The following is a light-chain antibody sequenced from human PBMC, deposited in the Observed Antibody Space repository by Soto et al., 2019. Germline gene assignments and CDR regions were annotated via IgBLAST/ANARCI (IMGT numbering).Light chain of an antibody. J-gene: IGLJ1*01. CDR2: DVS. CDR1: SSDVGGYNY. CDR3: SSYTSTSIV. V-gene: IGLV2-14*01. Sequence: QSALTQPAYVSGSLGQSITISCTGTSSDVGGYNYVSWYQRHPGKAPKLMIYDVSNRPSGVSNRFSGSKSGNTASLTISGLQAEDEADYHCSSYTSTSIVFGTGTKVTAL.